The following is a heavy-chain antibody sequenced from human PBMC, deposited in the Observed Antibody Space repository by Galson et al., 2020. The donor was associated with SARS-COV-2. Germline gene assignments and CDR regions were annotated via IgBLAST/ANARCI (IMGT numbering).Heavy chain of an antibody. J-gene: IGHJ3*02. D-gene: IGHD3-10*01. Sequence: GGSLRLSCVASGFTFSDRYMDWVRQAPGKGLEWVGRIRDKPDSYTTEYAASVIGRFTISRDDSKNSLYLQMNSLKIEDTAVYYCARVFVRSGRTDAFDIWGQGTMVTVSS. CDR1: GFTFSDRY. V-gene: IGHV3-72*01. CDR3: ARVFVRSGRTDAFDI. CDR2: IRDKPDSYTT.